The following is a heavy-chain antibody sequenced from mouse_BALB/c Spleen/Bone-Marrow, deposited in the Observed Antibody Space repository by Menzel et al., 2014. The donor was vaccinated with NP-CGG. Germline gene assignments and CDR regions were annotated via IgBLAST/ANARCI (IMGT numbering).Heavy chain of an antibody. D-gene: IGHD1-1*01. CDR3: ARDDYGRGY. V-gene: IGHV7-3*02. J-gene: IGHJ2*01. Sequence: EVKLMESGGGLVQPGGSLRLSCAPSGSTFTDYYMSWVRQPPGKALEWLGFIRNKPNGYTTEYSASVKGRFTISRDNSQSILYLQMNTLRAEDSATYYCARDDYGRGYWGQGTTLTVSS. CDR2: IRNKPNGYTT. CDR1: GSTFTDYY.